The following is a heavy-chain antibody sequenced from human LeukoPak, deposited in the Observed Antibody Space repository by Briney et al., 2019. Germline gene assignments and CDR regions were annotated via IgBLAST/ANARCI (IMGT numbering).Heavy chain of an antibody. J-gene: IGHJ4*02. CDR2: IKSKTDGGTT. Sequence: PGGSLRLSCAASGFTFSNAWMSWVRQAPGKGLEWVGRIKSKTDGGTTDYAAPVKGRFTISRDDSKNTLYLQMNSLKTEDTAVYYCTTLEWIQLWSFDYWGQGTLATVSS. V-gene: IGHV3-15*01. D-gene: IGHD5-18*01. CDR3: TTLEWIQLWSFDY. CDR1: GFTFSNAW.